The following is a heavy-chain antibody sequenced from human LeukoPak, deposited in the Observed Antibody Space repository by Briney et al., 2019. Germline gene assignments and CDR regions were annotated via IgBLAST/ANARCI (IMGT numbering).Heavy chain of an antibody. J-gene: IGHJ4*02. CDR1: GFTFSSYA. CDR3: AKDSNYDSSGYYFNYFDY. CDR2: IIGSGGST. V-gene: IGHV3-23*01. D-gene: IGHD3-22*01. Sequence: GGSLRLSCAASGFTFSSYAMSWVRQAPGKVLEWVSAIIGSGGSTYYADSVKGRFTISRDNSKNTLYLQMNSLRAEDTAVYYCAKDSNYDSSGYYFNYFDYWGQGTLVTVSS.